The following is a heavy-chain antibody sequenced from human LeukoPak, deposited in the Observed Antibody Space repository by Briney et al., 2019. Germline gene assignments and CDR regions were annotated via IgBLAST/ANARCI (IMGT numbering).Heavy chain of an antibody. CDR3: SRGSVARFDN. D-gene: IGHD6-19*01. CDR1: GASISSYY. Sequence: SSETLSLTCSVSGASISSYYWRWIRQPPGKTLEWTGYIYYTGSTNYNPSLKSRVTISADTSKSQFYLNVTSVTAADTAVYYCSRGSVARFDNWGQGILVTVSS. J-gene: IGHJ4*02. V-gene: IGHV4-59*01. CDR2: IYYTGST.